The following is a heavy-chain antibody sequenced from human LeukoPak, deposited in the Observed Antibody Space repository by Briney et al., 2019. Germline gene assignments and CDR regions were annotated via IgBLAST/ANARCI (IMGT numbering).Heavy chain of an antibody. CDR3: AKDVGGYGPFDY. CDR2: ISSSGGST. Sequence: GGSLRLSCAASGFTFSSYAMNWVRQAPGKGLEWVSAISSSGGSTYYADSVKGRFTISRDNSKNTLYLQMNGLTAEDTAVYYCAKDVGGYGPFDYWGQGTLVTVSS. V-gene: IGHV3-23*01. J-gene: IGHJ4*02. D-gene: IGHD5-12*01. CDR1: GFTFSSYA.